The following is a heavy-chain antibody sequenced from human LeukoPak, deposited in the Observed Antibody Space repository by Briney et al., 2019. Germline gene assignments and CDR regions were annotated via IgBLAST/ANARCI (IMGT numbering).Heavy chain of an antibody. D-gene: IGHD1-7*01. CDR2: IHYSGNT. Sequence: SETLSLTCTVSGSSISSYYWSWMRQPPGKGLEWIGYIHYSGNTNYNPSLKSRVTISLGTSRTQFSLKLTSVSAADTAVYYCASSEWNYARWGQGILVTVSS. V-gene: IGHV4-59*08. CDR1: GSSISSYY. CDR3: ASSEWNYAR. J-gene: IGHJ4*02.